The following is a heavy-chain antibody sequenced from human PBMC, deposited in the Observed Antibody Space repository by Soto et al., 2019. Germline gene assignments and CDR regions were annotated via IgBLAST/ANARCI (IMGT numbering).Heavy chain of an antibody. J-gene: IGHJ2*01. CDR1: GGTFSSYA. CDR2: IIPIFGPA. CDR3: ARTVTTVTTRYFDR. V-gene: IGHV1-69*12. D-gene: IGHD4-4*01. Sequence: QVQLVQSGAEVKKPGSSVKVSCKASGGTFSSYAISWVRQAPGQGLEWMGGIIPIFGPANDAQKFQGRVTITAGEATSTAYMGLSSLRSEDTAVYSCARTVTTVTTRYFDRWGPGTLVTVCS.